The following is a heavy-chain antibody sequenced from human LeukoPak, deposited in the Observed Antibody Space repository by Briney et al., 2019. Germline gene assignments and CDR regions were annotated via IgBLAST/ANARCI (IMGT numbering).Heavy chain of an antibody. Sequence: ASVKVSCKASGYTFTSYYMHWVRQAPGQGLEWMGIINPSGGSTSYAQKFQGRVTMTRDTSTSTVYMELSSLRSDDTAVYYCARDPGGYSGYDFFDYWGQGTLVTVSS. J-gene: IGHJ4*02. D-gene: IGHD5-12*01. CDR1: GYTFTSYY. V-gene: IGHV1-46*01. CDR3: ARDPGGYSGYDFFDY. CDR2: INPSGGST.